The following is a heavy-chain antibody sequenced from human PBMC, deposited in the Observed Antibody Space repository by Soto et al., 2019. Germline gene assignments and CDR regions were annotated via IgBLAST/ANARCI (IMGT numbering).Heavy chain of an antibody. CDR1: GFTFSSYG. CDR2: ISYDGSNK. V-gene: IGHV3-30*18. CDR3: AKGDSSSWHYYYGMDV. J-gene: IGHJ6*02. D-gene: IGHD6-13*01. Sequence: QVQLVESGGGVVQPGRSLRLSCAASGFTFSSYGMNWVRQAPGKGLEWVAVISYDGSNKYYADSVKGRFTISRDSSKNMLYRQMNSLRAEDTAVYYCAKGDSSSWHYYYGMDVWGQGTTVTVSS.